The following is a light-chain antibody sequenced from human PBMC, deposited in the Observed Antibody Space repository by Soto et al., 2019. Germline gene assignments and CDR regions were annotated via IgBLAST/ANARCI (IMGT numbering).Light chain of an antibody. CDR3: QQYNNWPRT. V-gene: IGKV3-15*01. CDR1: QSVSNN. CDR2: GAS. Sequence: EIVMTQSPATLSVSPGERATLSCRASQSVSNNLAWYQQKPGQAPRLLIYGASTRATGIPGRFSGSGSGTDFSLNISSLQSEDFAVYYCQQYNNWPRTFGQGTKVEIK. J-gene: IGKJ1*01.